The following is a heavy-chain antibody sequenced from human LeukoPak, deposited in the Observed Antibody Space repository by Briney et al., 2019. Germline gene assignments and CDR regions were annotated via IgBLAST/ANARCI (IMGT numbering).Heavy chain of an antibody. CDR1: GYTFTSYG. CDR2: ISAYNGNT. J-gene: IGHJ5*02. D-gene: IGHD2-15*01. Sequence: VASVKVSCKASGYTFTSYGISWVRQAPGQGLEWMGWISAYNGNTNYAQKLQGRVTMTTDTSTSTAYMELRSLGSDDTAVYYCVRDYFCSGGTCDDCFDPWGQGTLVTVSS. CDR3: VRDYFCSGGTCDDCFDP. V-gene: IGHV1-18*01.